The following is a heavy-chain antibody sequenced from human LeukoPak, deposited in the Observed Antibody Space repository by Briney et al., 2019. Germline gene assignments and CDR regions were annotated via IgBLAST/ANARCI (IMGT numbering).Heavy chain of an antibody. D-gene: IGHD3-9*01. V-gene: IGHV1-2*02. CDR2: INPNSGGT. J-gene: IGHJ3*02. CDR1: GYTFTGYY. Sequence: GASLRVSCKASGYTFTGYYMHWVRQAPGHGLEWRGWINPNSGGTNYAQEFQGRVTMTRDTSISTAYMELSRLRSDDTAVYYCARDRPAYYDILTGYKKHDAFDIWGQGTMVTVSS. CDR3: ARDRPAYYDILTGYKKHDAFDI.